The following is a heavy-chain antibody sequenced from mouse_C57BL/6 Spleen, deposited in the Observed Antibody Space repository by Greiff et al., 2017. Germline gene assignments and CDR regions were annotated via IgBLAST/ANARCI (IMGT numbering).Heavy chain of an antibody. CDR3: ARGITTVVARGAMDY. CDR2: IWSGGST. CDR1: GFSLTSYG. Sequence: QVQLKESGPGLVQPSQSLSITCTVSGFSLTSYGVHWVRQSPGKGLEWLGVIWSGGSTDYNAAFISRLSISKDNSKSQVFFKMNSLQADDTAIYYCARGITTVVARGAMDYWGQGTSVTVSS. D-gene: IGHD1-1*01. J-gene: IGHJ4*01. V-gene: IGHV2-2*01.